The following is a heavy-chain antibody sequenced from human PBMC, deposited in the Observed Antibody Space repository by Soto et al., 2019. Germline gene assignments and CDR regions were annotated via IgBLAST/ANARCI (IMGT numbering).Heavy chain of an antibody. CDR1: GFTFSICN. J-gene: IGHJ6*02. Sequence: GGSLRLSCAASGFTFSICNMNWVRQASGKGLEWVSYISSSSSTIYYADSVKGRFTNSRDNAKNSLYLQMNSLRDEDTAVYYCARVRPHGIDVWGQGTTVTVSS. D-gene: IGHD3-10*01. CDR3: ARVRPHGIDV. CDR2: ISSSSSTI. V-gene: IGHV3-48*02.